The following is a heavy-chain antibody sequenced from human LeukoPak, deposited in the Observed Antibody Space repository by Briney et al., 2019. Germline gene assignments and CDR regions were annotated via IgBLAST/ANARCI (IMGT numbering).Heavy chain of an antibody. J-gene: IGHJ5*02. D-gene: IGHD3-22*01. CDR2: ISSSSSTI. CDR1: GFTFSSYS. CDR3: ARVLHKRNYDSSDYYGS. V-gene: IGHV3-48*01. Sequence: GGSLRLSCAASGFTFSSYSMNWVRQAPGKGLEWVSYISSSSSTIYYADSVKGRFTISRDNAKNSLYLQLNSLRAEDTAVYYCARVLHKRNYDSSDYYGSWGQGTLVTVSS.